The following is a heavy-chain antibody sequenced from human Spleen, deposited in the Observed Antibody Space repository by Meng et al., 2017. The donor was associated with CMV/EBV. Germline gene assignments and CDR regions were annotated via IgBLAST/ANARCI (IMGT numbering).Heavy chain of an antibody. CDR1: GFTFSGYG. CDR3: ARGAKSVIDY. V-gene: IGHV3-33*01. D-gene: IGHD4/OR15-4a*01. Sequence: GESLKISCGVSGFTFSGYGMHWVRQAPGKGLEWVAVIWYDGSKTYYADSVKGRFTISRDNSKNTVYLQMNSLRVEDTAVYYCARGAKSVIDYWGQGTLVTVSS. J-gene: IGHJ4*02. CDR2: IWYDGSKT.